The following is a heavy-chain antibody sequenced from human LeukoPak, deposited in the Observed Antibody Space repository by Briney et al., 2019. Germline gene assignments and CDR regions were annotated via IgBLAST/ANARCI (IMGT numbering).Heavy chain of an antibody. D-gene: IGHD2-15*01. CDR2: ISGSGGST. V-gene: IGHV3-23*01. CDR3: ANRYCSGGSCPKVGAFDI. Sequence: GGSLRLSCAASGFTFSSYAMSWVRQAPGKGLEWASAISGSGGSTYYADSVKGRFTISRDNSKNTLYLQMNSLRAEDTAVYYCANRYCSGGSCPKVGAFDIWGQGTMVTVSS. CDR1: GFTFSSYA. J-gene: IGHJ3*02.